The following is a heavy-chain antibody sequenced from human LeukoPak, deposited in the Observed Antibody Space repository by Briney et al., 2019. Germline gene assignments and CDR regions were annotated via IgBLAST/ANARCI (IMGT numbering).Heavy chain of an antibody. D-gene: IGHD2-2*01. V-gene: IGHV4-39*02. Sequence: PSETLSLTCTVSGDSISSSSYYWGWIRQPPGKGLEWIGCIYYSGSTYYNPSLKSRVTISVDSSKNHFSLRLSSVTAADTAGYYCARGFRNCSSTTCYGGYYFDYWGQGTLVTVSS. J-gene: IGHJ4*02. CDR2: IYYSGST. CDR1: GDSISSSSYY. CDR3: ARGFRNCSSTTCYGGYYFDY.